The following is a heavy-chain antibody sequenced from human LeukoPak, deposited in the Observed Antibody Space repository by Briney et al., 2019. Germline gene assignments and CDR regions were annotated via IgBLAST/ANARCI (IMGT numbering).Heavy chain of an antibody. CDR2: INPSGGST. CDR1: GYTFTSYY. Sequence: ASVKVSCKASGYTFTSYYMHWVRQAPGQGLEWMGIINPSGGSTSYAQKFQGRVTITRNTSISTAYMELSSLRSEDTAVYYCARGRAVAGLDDAFDIWGQGTMVTVSS. V-gene: IGHV1-46*01. CDR3: ARGRAVAGLDDAFDI. J-gene: IGHJ3*02. D-gene: IGHD6-19*01.